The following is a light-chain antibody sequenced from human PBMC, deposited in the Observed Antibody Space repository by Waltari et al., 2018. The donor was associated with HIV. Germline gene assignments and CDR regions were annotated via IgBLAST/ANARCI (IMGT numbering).Light chain of an antibody. Sequence: EIVLPQSPDFQSVTPKEKVTITCRASQNIGNNLQWYQQKPDQSPKLLIKYASQSFSGVPSRFSGSGSGTDFTLTINSLEAEDAATYYCHQSNSLPITFGPGTKVDIK. CDR1: QNIGNN. V-gene: IGKV6-21*01. CDR2: YAS. CDR3: HQSNSLPIT. J-gene: IGKJ3*01.